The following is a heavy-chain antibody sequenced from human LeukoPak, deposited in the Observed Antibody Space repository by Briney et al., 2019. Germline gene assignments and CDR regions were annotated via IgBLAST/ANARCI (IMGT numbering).Heavy chain of an antibody. CDR3: AKDLELTYYDFWSGNEFDY. J-gene: IGHJ4*02. CDR1: GFTFSSYA. Sequence: GGSLRLSCAASGFTFSSYAMHWVRQAPGKGLEWVAVISYDGSNKYYADSVKGRFTISRDNSKNTLYLQMNSLRAEDTAVYYCAKDLELTYYDFWSGNEFDYWGQGTLVTVSS. V-gene: IGHV3-30-3*01. CDR2: ISYDGSNK. D-gene: IGHD3-3*01.